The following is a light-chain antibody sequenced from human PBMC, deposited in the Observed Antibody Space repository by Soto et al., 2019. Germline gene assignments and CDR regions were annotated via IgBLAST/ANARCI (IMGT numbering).Light chain of an antibody. CDR1: QSVSSNS. CDR2: GTS. J-gene: IGKJ1*01. CDR3: QQYGDSPPT. Sequence: EIVLTQSPGTLSLSPGESATLSCRASQSVSSNSLAWYRRNPGQPPSLLIYGTSTRATDIQRRFSGSGSGTDFTLTITRLEPEDFAVYFWQQYGDSPPTFGQGTKVEVK. V-gene: IGKV3-20*01.